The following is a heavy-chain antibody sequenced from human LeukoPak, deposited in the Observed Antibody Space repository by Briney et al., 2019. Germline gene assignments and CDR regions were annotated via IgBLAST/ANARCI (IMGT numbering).Heavy chain of an antibody. V-gene: IGHV1-46*01. J-gene: IGHJ5*02. CDR2: INPRGSNT. CDR3: ARDSSNDDRGWWFDP. D-gene: IGHD1-1*01. CDR1: GYTFTNFY. Sequence: GASVKVSCMSSGYTFTNFYMHWARQAPGQGLEWMGLINPRGSNTCFAEKFQGRIILTRDMSTTTDYMELSSLRSDDTAVYFCARDSSNDDRGWWFDPWGQGTLVTVSS.